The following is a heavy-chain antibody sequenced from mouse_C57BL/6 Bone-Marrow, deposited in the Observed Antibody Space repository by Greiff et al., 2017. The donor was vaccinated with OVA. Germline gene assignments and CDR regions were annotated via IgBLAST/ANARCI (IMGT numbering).Heavy chain of an antibody. J-gene: IGHJ2*01. D-gene: IGHD4-1*01. V-gene: IGHV1-26*01. CDR2: INPNNGGT. CDR1: GYTFTDYY. Sequence: EVQLQQSGPELVKPGASVKISCKASGYTFTDYYMNWVKQSHGKSLEWIGDINPNNGGTSYNQKFKGKATLTVDKSSSTAYMELRSLTSEDSAVYYCARTANWYFDYWGQGTTLTVSS. CDR3: ARTANWYFDY.